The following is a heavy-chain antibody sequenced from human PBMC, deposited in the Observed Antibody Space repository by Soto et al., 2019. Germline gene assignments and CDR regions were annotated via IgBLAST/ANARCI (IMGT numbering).Heavy chain of an antibody. CDR1: GGTFSSYA. V-gene: IGHV1-69*13. CDR3: ARAFWSGYYSPNWFDP. D-gene: IGHD3-3*01. CDR2: IIPIFGTA. Sequence: SVKVPCKASGGTFSSYAISWVRQAPGQGLEWMGGIIPIFGTANYAQKFQGRVTITADESTSTAYMELSSLRSEDTAVYYCARAFWSGYYSPNWFDPWGQGTLVTVSS. J-gene: IGHJ5*02.